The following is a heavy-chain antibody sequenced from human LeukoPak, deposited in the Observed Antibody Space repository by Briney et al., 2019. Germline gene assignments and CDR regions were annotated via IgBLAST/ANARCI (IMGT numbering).Heavy chain of an antibody. CDR1: GYTFSMNV. CDR3: ARDPIGSRWPYYFDY. CDR2: INTGTGKT. D-gene: IGHD2-15*01. J-gene: IGHJ4*02. Sequence: ASVKVSCKTSGYTFSMNVIHWMCQAPGQRLEWMGWINTGTGKTKYSQKFQGRLSITRDTSANTTSMELSSLRSEDTAVFYCARDPIGSRWPYYFDYWGQGTLVTVSS. V-gene: IGHV1-3*04.